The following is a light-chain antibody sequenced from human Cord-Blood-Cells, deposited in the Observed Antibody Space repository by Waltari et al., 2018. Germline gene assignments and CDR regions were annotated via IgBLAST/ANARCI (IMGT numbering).Light chain of an antibody. CDR1: QGVSSY. J-gene: IGKJ3*01. Sequence: EIVLTQSPATLSLSPGERATLSCRASQGVSSYLAWYQQKPGQAPRLLIYDASNRATGIPARFSRSGPGTDFTLTISSLEPEDFAVYYCQQRSNWQFTFGPGTKVDIK. CDR3: QQRSNWQFT. CDR2: DAS. V-gene: IGKV3D-11*01.